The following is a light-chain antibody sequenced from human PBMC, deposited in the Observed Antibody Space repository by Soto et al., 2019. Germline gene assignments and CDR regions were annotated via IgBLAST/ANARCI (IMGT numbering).Light chain of an antibody. CDR1: QSVSSNS. V-gene: IGKV3-20*01. J-gene: IGKJ1*01. Sequence: EIVLTQSPGTLSLSPGERATLSCRASQSVSSNSLTWYQQKPGQAPRLLIYGASSRATGIPDRFSGSESGTDFTLTISRLEPADFAVYYCQHYTSSLWAFGQGTKVEV. CDR2: GAS. CDR3: QHYTSSLWA.